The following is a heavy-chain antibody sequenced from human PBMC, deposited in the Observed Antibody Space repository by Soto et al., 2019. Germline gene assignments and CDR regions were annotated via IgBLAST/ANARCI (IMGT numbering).Heavy chain of an antibody. D-gene: IGHD3-3*01. CDR2: ISSSGSTI. CDR1: GFTFSDYY. J-gene: IGHJ6*02. V-gene: IGHV3-11*01. CDR3: ARSLYYDFWSGYYTDYYYYGMDV. Sequence: LRLSCAASGFTFSDYYMSWIRQAPGKGLEWVSYISSSGSTIYYADSVKGRFTISRDNAKNSLYLQMNSLRAEDTAVYYCARSLYYDFWSGYYTDYYYYGMDVWGQGTTVTVSS.